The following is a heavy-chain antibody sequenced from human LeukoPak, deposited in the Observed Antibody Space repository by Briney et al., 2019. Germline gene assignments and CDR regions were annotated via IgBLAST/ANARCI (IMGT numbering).Heavy chain of an antibody. V-gene: IGHV4-59*01. CDR2: IYYSGST. CDR1: GGSISSYY. Sequence: XETLSLTCTVSGGSISSYYWSWIRQPPGKGLEWIGYIYYSGSTNYNPSLKSRVTVSVDTSKKQLARKMSSVNAAGTAGYYCATSAYTYGSRNAFDIWGQGTMVTVSS. CDR3: ATSAYTYGSRNAFDI. J-gene: IGHJ3*02. D-gene: IGHD5-18*01.